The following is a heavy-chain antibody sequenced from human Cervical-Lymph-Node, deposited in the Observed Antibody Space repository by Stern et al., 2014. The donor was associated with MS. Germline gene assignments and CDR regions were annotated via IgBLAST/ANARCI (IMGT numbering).Heavy chain of an antibody. CDR3: AKGSGGSGYYHVALAY. D-gene: IGHD3-3*01. CDR2: ITWNSASV. CDR1: GFTFDDYA. J-gene: IGHJ4*02. V-gene: IGHV3-9*01. Sequence: VQLVESGGGLVQPGRSLRLPCSGSGFTFDDYAMHWVRQAPGKGLEWVSCITWNSASVGYADSVKGRFTISRDSAKNSVYLQMNSLRGDDTALYYCAKGSGGSGYYHVALAYWGQGTLVTVSS.